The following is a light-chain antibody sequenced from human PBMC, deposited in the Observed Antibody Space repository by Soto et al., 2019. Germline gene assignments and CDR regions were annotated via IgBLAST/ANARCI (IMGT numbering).Light chain of an antibody. CDR2: EVT. CDR3: SSYTSSSTLLV. V-gene: IGLV2-14*01. J-gene: IGLJ1*01. CDR1: SGDIGSYNR. Sequence: QSVLTQPASVSGSPGQSITISCTGTSGDIGSYNRVSWYQQHPGKAPKLIIYEVTDRPSGVSNRFSGSKSGNTASLTISGLQAEDEAEYYCSSYTSSSTLLVFGTGTKVTVL.